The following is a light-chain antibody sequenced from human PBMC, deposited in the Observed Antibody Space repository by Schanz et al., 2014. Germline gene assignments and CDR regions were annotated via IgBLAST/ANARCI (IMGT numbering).Light chain of an antibody. J-gene: IGKJ4*01. CDR3: QQANSFPLT. V-gene: IGKV1-12*01. Sequence: DIQMTQSPSTLSASVGDRVTITCRASQSISSWLAWYQQKPGKVPKLLIYAASSLQSGVPSRFSGSGSGTDFTLTISSLQPEDFATYYCQQANSFPLTFGGGTKVEIK. CDR2: AAS. CDR1: QSISSW.